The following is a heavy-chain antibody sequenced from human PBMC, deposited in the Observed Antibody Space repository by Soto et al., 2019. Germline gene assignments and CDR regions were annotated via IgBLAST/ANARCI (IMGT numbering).Heavy chain of an antibody. Sequence: SETLSLTCAVYGGSFSGYYWTWIRQPPGTGLEWIGEINHSGSTNYNPSLKSRVTISVDTSKNQFSLKLTSVTAADTAEYYCVREKITGIFDYWGQGTLVSGSS. CDR1: GGSFSGYY. CDR3: VREKITGIFDY. CDR2: INHSGST. J-gene: IGHJ4*02. V-gene: IGHV4-34*01. D-gene: IGHD1-20*01.